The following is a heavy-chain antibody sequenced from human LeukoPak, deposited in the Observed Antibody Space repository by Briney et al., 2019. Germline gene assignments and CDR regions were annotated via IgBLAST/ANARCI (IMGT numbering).Heavy chain of an antibody. D-gene: IGHD6-13*01. J-gene: IGHJ6*02. CDR1: GGSISTYY. V-gene: IGHV4-59*01. CDR2: IYYSGST. CDR3: ARSVSWYAFMDV. Sequence: SETLSLTWTVSGGSISTYYGSWIRQPPGKGLEWIGYIYYSGSTNYNPSLKSRVTISVDTSKNQFPLKLSSVTAADTAVYYCARSVSWYAFMDVWGQGTTVTVSS.